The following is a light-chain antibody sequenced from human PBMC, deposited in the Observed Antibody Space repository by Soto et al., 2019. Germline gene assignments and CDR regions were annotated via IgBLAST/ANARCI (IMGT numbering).Light chain of an antibody. J-gene: IGKJ1*01. CDR1: QSVSNNY. Sequence: EIVLTQSPGTLSLSPVAGTSLXCRASQSVSNNYLAWYQQKPGQAPRLLIYGASNRATGIPDRFSGSGSGTDFTLTISRLEPEDFAVYYCRQYGSSGTFGQGTKVDIK. CDR3: RQYGSSGT. V-gene: IGKV3-20*01. CDR2: GAS.